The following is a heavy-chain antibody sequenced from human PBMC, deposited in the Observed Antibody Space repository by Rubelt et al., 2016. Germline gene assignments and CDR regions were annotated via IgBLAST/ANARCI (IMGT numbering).Heavy chain of an antibody. CDR3: ARERARGYSYGYYYGMDV. CDR2: IIPIFGTA. D-gene: IGHD5-18*01. J-gene: IGHJ6*02. Sequence: QVQLVQSGAEVKKPGASVKVSCKASGYTFTGYYMHWVRQAPGQGLEWMGGIIPIFGTANYAQKLQGRVTMTTDTSTSTAYMELRSLRSDDTAVYYCARERARGYSYGYYYGMDVWGQGTTVTVSS. V-gene: IGHV1-2*02. CDR1: GYTFTGYY.